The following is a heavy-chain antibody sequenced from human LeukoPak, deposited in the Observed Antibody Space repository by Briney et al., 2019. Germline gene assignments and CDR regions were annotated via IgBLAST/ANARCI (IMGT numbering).Heavy chain of an antibody. V-gene: IGHV1-8*01. D-gene: IGHD4-17*01. Sequence: GASVKVSCKASGYTFTSYDINWVRQATGQGLEWMGWMNPNSGNTGYAQKFQGRVTMTRNTSISTAYMELSSLRSEDTAVYYCARGEGATVTTRNDYWGQGTLVTVSS. CDR3: ARGEGATVTTRNDY. CDR1: GYTFTSYD. CDR2: MNPNSGNT. J-gene: IGHJ4*02.